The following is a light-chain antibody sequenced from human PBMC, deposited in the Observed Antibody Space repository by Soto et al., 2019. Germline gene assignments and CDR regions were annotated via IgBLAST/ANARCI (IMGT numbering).Light chain of an antibody. V-gene: IGKV3-15*01. Sequence: ERVRTQSPVTLSVSRGESVTLSCRASQSVGTNLAWYQQKPGQAPSLLIYGVSTRATGIPTRFSGSGSGRQFTLTISSLQSEDFAVYYCQQYNNWPQTFGQGTKVDIK. CDR3: QQYNNWPQT. CDR2: GVS. J-gene: IGKJ1*01. CDR1: QSVGTN.